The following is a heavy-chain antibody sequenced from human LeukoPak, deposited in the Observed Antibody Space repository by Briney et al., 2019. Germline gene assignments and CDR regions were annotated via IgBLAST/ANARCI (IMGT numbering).Heavy chain of an antibody. CDR1: GYTFTSYY. D-gene: IGHD2-15*01. J-gene: IGHJ4*02. Sequence: ASVKVSCKASGYTFTSYYMHLVRQAPGQGLEWMGIINPSGGSTSYAQKFQGRVTMTRDTSTSTVYMELSSLRSEDTAVYYCARAPNCSGGSCLRGYFDYWGQGTLVTVSS. V-gene: IGHV1-46*01. CDR3: ARAPNCSGGSCLRGYFDY. CDR2: INPSGGST.